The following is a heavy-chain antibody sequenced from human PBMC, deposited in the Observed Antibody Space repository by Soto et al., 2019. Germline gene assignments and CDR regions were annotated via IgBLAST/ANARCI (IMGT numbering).Heavy chain of an antibody. D-gene: IGHD3-22*01. CDR3: TPYYASSGYNX. CDR2: IRSKTNSYAK. Sequence: PWGSLRLSFAASGFTFSGSAMHWVRQASGKGLEWVFRIRSKTNSYAKAYAASVKGRFTISRDDSKNTAYLQMNSLKTEDTAVYYCTPYYASSGYNXWGQGTLVTVSX. CDR1: GFTFSGSA. V-gene: IGHV3-73*01. J-gene: IGHJ4*02.